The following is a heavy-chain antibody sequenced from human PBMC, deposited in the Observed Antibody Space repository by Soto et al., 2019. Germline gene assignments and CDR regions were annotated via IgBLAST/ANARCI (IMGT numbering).Heavy chain of an antibody. J-gene: IGHJ3*02. Sequence: QLQLQESGPGLVKPSETLSLTCTVSGGSISSSSYYWGWIRQPPGKGLEWIGSIYYRGSTYYNPSRNSRVTISVDTSKNQFSLKLSSVTAADTAVYYCARHPSGVAGTAYAFDIWGQGTMVTVSS. CDR1: GGSISSSSYY. CDR3: ARHPSGVAGTAYAFDI. CDR2: IYYRGST. V-gene: IGHV4-39*01. D-gene: IGHD6-19*01.